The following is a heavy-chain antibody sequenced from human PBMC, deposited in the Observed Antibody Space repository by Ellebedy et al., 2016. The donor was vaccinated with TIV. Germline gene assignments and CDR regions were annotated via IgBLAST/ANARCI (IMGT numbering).Heavy chain of an antibody. V-gene: IGHV4-34*01. Sequence: MPSETLSLTCGVSGGSFSAHYWSWIRQPPGKGLEWIGSIYYSGSTYYNPSLKSRVPISLDTSKNQFSLKLSSVTAADTAVFYCARTPPDRSDAFDIWGQGTMVTVSS. CDR3: ARTPPDRSDAFDI. CDR2: IYYSGST. J-gene: IGHJ3*02. CDR1: GGSFSAHY. D-gene: IGHD1-14*01.